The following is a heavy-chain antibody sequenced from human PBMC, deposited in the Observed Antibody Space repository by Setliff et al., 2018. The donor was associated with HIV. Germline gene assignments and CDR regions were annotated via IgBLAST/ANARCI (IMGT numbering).Heavy chain of an antibody. D-gene: IGHD6-19*01. Sequence: GASVKVSCKASGYTFTSYPMHWVRQAPGQGLEWMGVINTSGGSAGYAEKFRGRVTMTRDTSTSTVHMDLRNLRSEDTAVYYCARNQGDSSGWYAGDYWGHGTLVTVSS. CDR2: INTSGGSA. V-gene: IGHV1-46*01. J-gene: IGHJ4*01. CDR1: GYTFTSYP. CDR3: ARNQGDSSGWYAGDY.